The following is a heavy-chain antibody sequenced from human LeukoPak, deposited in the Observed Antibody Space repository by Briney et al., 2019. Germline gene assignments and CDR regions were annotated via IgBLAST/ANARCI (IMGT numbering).Heavy chain of an antibody. CDR1: GGTFSSYA. CDR3: ARSPAGGSFDY. V-gene: IGHV1-69*04. Sequence: SVKVSCKASGGTFSSYAISWVRQAPGQGLGWMGRIIPILGIANYAQKFQGRVTITADKSTSTAYMELSSLRSEDTAVHYCARSPAGGSFDYWGQGTLVTVSS. D-gene: IGHD3-16*01. J-gene: IGHJ4*02. CDR2: IIPILGIA.